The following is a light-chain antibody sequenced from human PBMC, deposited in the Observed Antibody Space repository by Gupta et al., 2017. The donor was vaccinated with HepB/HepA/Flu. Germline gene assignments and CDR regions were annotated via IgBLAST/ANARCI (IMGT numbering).Light chain of an antibody. CDR2: RNN. CDR3: EAWDDSLSGWV. J-gene: IGLJ3*02. V-gene: IGLV1-47*01. Sequence: QSVLTQPPSASGTPGQRVTISCSGSSSNIGSNYVYWYQQLPGTAPKLLIYRNNQRPSGVPDRFSGSKSGTSASLAISGLRSEDEAEYYWEAWDDSLSGWVFGGGTKLTVL. CDR1: SSNIGSNY.